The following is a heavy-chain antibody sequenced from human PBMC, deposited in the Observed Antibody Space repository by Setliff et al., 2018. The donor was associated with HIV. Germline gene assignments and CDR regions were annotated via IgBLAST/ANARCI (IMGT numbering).Heavy chain of an antibody. Sequence: SETLSLTCTVSGGSISSHYWSWIRQPPGKGLEWIGHIYTSGSTNYNLSLRSRVIMSADTPKSQFSLNLTSLTAGDTAVYYCARGTKGSRWSVTRINWFDTWGQGTLVTVSS. J-gene: IGHJ5*02. D-gene: IGHD6-13*01. V-gene: IGHV4-4*07. CDR1: GGSISSHY. CDR2: IYTSGST. CDR3: ARGTKGSRWSVTRINWFDT.